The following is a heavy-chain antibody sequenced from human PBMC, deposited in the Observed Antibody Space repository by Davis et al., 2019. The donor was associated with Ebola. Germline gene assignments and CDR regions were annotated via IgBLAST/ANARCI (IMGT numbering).Heavy chain of an antibody. CDR2: ISYSGIV. CDR1: GGSFSDYY. J-gene: IGHJ4*02. V-gene: IGHV4-59*01. Sequence: MPSETLSLTCAVYGGSFSDYYWSWIRQPPGKGLEWLGYISYSGIVNYNPSLKSRVTISVDTSRSQFSLQLSSVTAADPAVYYCARALPYYDSSGYYTGGYYYFDNWGQGTLVTVSS. D-gene: IGHD3-22*01. CDR3: ARALPYYDSSGYYTGGYYYFDN.